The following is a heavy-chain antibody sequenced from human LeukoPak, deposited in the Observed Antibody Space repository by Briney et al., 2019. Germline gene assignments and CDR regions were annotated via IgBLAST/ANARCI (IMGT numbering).Heavy chain of an antibody. J-gene: IGHJ4*02. CDR3: TREVERGGSYWGADY. D-gene: IGHD1-26*01. CDR2: ITTKAAGGTP. Sequence: GGSLRLSCTGSGFNFGEYAVNWVRQAPGKGLEWVGLITTKAAGGTPEYAASVRGRVTISRDDSKSIAYLQLNSLKSEDTAVNFCTREVERGGSYWGADYWGQGTLVTVSS. CDR1: GFNFGEYA. V-gene: IGHV3-49*04.